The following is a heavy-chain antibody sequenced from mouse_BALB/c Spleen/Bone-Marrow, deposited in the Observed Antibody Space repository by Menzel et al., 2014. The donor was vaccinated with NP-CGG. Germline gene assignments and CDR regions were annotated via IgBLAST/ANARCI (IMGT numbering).Heavy chain of an antibody. J-gene: IGHJ2*01. V-gene: IGHV7-3*02. CDR3: ARDKGRVFFDY. CDR2: IRNKANGYTT. CDR1: GFTFTDYY. Sequence: EVKVVESGGGLVQPGGSLRLSCATSGFTFTDYYMNWVRQPPGKALEWLGFIRNKANGYTTEYSASVKGRFTISRDNSQNILYLQMNTLRAEDSATYYCARDKGRVFFDYWGPGTTLTVSS.